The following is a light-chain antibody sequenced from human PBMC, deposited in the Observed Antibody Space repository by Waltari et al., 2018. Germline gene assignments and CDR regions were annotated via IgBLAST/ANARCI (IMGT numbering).Light chain of an antibody. Sequence: DIVMTQSPDSLAVSLGERATINCKSSQSVLYSSNIKNYLAWYQHKLGQAPKLLIYWASTRESGVPDRFSGSGSGTDFTLTISSLQAEDVAVYYCQQYYSTPPWTFGQGTKVEIK. V-gene: IGKV4-1*01. CDR3: QQYYSTPPWT. CDR2: WAS. J-gene: IGKJ1*01. CDR1: QSVLYSSNIKNY.